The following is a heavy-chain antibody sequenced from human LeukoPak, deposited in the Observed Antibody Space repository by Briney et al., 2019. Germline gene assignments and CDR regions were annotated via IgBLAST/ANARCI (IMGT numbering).Heavy chain of an antibody. CDR3: ARDSYMVRGVITFDPADY. V-gene: IGHV1-18*01. J-gene: IGHJ4*02. D-gene: IGHD3-10*01. Sequence: ASVKVSCKASGYTFTSYGISWVRQAPGQGLEWMGWISAYNGNTNYAQKLQGRVTMTTDTSTSTAYMELRSLRSDGTAVYYCARDSYMVRGVITFDPADYWGQGTLVTVSS. CDR2: ISAYNGNT. CDR1: GYTFTSYG.